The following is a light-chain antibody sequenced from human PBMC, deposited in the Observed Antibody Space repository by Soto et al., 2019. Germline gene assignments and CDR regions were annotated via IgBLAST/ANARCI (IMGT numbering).Light chain of an antibody. CDR1: QSVSSSY. J-gene: IGKJ5*01. CDR2: GAS. CDR3: QQYGSSPRVT. V-gene: IGKV3-20*01. Sequence: EIVLTHSPGTLSLSPWEIATLSCGASQSVSSSYLAWYQQKPGQAPRLLIYGASSRATGIPDRFSGSGSGTDFTLTISRLEPEDFAVYYCQQYGSSPRVTFGHGTRLEIK.